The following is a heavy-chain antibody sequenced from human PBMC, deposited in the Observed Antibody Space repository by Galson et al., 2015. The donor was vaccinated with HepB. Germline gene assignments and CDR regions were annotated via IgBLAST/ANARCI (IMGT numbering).Heavy chain of an antibody. D-gene: IGHD5-18*01. J-gene: IGHJ6*02. V-gene: IGHV4-39*07. CDR2: IYYTGNT. CDR1: GASISSSLYY. CDR3: AREGGYTNYYYGMDV. Sequence: ETLSLTCTVSGASISSSLYYWVWIRQPPEKGLEWIGSIYYTGNTYYKSSLKSRVTISADMSKDQFSLKVNSVTAADTALYYCAREGGYTNYYYGMDVWGQGTTVIVSS.